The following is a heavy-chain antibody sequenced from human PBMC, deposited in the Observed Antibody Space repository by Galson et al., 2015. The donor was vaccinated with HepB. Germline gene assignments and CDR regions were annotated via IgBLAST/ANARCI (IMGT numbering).Heavy chain of an antibody. CDR1: GFTFSSYA. V-gene: IGHV3-23*01. Sequence: SLRLSCAASGFTFSSYAVSWDRQAPGKGLDWVSAISGTGGRPYYADSVKGRFTISRDNSKNTLYLQMNSLRAEDTAVYFCAKGALTGSRFYYGMDVWGLGTTVTVSS. D-gene: IGHD7-27*01. CDR3: AKGALTGSRFYYGMDV. CDR2: ISGTGGRP. J-gene: IGHJ6*02.